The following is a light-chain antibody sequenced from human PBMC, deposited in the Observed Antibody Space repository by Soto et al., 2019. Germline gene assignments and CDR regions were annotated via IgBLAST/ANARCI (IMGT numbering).Light chain of an antibody. Sequence: DIQMTQSSCTLSASVADRVASACRASQSMSSWLDWYQQKTGKAPKLLIYTASSLESGVPSRLSGRGSGTLLTITTNSMQHDVFETYLRLQDYTYTWTFGQGTKVDIK. J-gene: IGKJ1*01. CDR3: LQDYTYTWT. CDR1: QSMSSW. V-gene: IGKV1-5*03. CDR2: TAS.